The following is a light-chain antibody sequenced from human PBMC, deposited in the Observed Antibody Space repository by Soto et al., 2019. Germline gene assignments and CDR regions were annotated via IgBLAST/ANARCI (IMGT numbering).Light chain of an antibody. Sequence: EIVETQPPATLSVSPGERATLSCRASQSVSSNLAWYQRKPGQAPRLLIYGASTRATGIPARFSGSGSGTEFTLTISSLQPEDFSVYYCQQYNDWPPYPFGQGTK. CDR2: GAS. V-gene: IGKV3-15*01. CDR1: QSVSSN. CDR3: QQYNDWPPYP. J-gene: IGKJ2*01.